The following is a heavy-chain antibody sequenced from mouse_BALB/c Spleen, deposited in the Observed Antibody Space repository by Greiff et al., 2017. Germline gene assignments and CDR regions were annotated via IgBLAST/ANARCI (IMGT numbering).Heavy chain of an antibody. CDR2: ILPGSGST. Sequence: VQLQQSGAELMKPGASVKISCKATGYTFSSYWLEWVKQRPGHGLEWIGEILPGSGSTNYNEKFKGKATFTADTSSNTAYMQLSSLTSEDSAVYYCARRSETGTWFAYWGQGTLVTVTA. CDR1: GYTFSSYW. D-gene: IGHD4-1*01. V-gene: IGHV1-9*01. CDR3: ARRSETGTWFAY. J-gene: IGHJ3*01.